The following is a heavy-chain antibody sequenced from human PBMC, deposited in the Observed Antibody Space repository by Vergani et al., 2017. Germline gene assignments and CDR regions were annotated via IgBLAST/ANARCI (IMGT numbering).Heavy chain of an antibody. D-gene: IGHD2-2*01. V-gene: IGHV1-18*01. Sequence: QVQLVQSGAEVKKPGASVKVSCKASGYTFTSYGISWVRQAPGQGLEWMGWISAYNGNTNYAQKLQGRDNMNTDTSTSTAYMELRSLRSDDTAVYYCARTVRYCRSTSCYGFNYYYYGLDFWGQGTTVTVSS. CDR1: GYTFTSYG. CDR3: ARTVRYCRSTSCYGFNYYYYGLDF. J-gene: IGHJ6*02. CDR2: ISAYNGNT.